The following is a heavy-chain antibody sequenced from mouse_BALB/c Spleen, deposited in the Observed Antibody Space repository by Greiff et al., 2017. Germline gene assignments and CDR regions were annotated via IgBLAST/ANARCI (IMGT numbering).Heavy chain of an antibody. V-gene: IGHV5-6-3*01. CDR1: GFTFSSYG. Sequence: EVHLVESGGGLVQPGGSLKLSCAASGFTFSSYGMSWVRQTPDKRLELVATINSNGGSTYYPDSVKGRFTISRDNAKNTLYLQMSSLKSEDTAMYYCARDRGTPYFDVWGAGTTVTVSS. CDR2: INSNGGST. CDR3: ARDRGTPYFDV. J-gene: IGHJ1*01. D-gene: IGHD3-1*01.